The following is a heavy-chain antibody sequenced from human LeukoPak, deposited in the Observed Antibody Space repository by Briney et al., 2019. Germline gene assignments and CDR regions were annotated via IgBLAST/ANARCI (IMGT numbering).Heavy chain of an antibody. CDR2: INHSGST. J-gene: IGHJ4*02. Sequence: SETLSLTCAVYGGSFSGYYWSWIRQPPGKGLERIGEINHSGSTNYNPSLKSRVTISVDTSKNQFSLKLSSVTAADTAVYYCASTAAAAGLFDYWGQGTLVTVSS. CDR3: ASTAAAAGLFDY. V-gene: IGHV4-34*01. CDR1: GGSFSGYY. D-gene: IGHD6-13*01.